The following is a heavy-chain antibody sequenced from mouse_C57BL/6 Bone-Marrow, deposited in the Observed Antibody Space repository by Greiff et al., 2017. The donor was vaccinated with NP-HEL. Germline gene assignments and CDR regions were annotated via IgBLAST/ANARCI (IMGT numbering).Heavy chain of an antibody. CDR2: IYPGNGDT. CDR1: GYTFTSYN. Sequence: QVQLKESGAELVRPGASVKMSCKASGYTFTSYNMHWVKQTPRQGLEWIGAIYPGNGDTSYNQKFKGKATLTVDKSSSTAYMQLSSLTSEDSAVYFCARSPIYYYGSSYVDWYFDVWGTGTTVTVSS. CDR3: ARSPIYYYGSSYVDWYFDV. J-gene: IGHJ1*03. V-gene: IGHV1-12*01. D-gene: IGHD1-1*01.